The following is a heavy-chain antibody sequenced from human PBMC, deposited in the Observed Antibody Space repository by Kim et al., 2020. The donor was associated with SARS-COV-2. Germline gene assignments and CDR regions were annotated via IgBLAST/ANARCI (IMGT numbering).Heavy chain of an antibody. V-gene: IGHV4-34*01. D-gene: IGHD3-3*01. CDR1: GGSFSGYY. Sequence: SETLSLTCAVYGGSFSGYYWSWIRQPPGKGLEWIGEINHSGSTNYNPSLKSRVTISVDTSKNQFSLKLSSVTAADTAVYYCARGLLYYDFWSGLYYYYGMDVWGQGTTVTVSS. CDR3: ARGLLYYDFWSGLYYYYGMDV. J-gene: IGHJ6*02. CDR2: INHSGST.